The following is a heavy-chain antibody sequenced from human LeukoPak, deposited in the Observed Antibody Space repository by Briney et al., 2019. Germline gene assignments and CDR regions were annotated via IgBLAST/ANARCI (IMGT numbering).Heavy chain of an antibody. CDR3: AKDPSPVAVDYYSGMDV. CDR1: GFTFNNYG. Sequence: PGRSLRLSCAASGFTFNNYGMHWVRQAPGKGLEWLAVISFDGRNKHYTDSVKGRFTISRDNSNNTLYLQMTSLRTEDTAVYYCAKDPSPVAVDYYSGMDVWGQGTTVTVSS. V-gene: IGHV3-30*18. D-gene: IGHD6-19*01. J-gene: IGHJ6*02. CDR2: ISFDGRNK.